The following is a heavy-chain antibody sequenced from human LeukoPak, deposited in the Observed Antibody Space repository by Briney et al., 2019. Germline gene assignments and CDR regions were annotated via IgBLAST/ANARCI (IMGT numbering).Heavy chain of an antibody. V-gene: IGHV3-7*04. J-gene: IGHJ4*02. CDR2: IKQDGSEK. CDR1: GFTFSSYW. Sequence: PGGSLRLSCAASGFTFSSYWMNWVRQAPGKGLEWVANIKQDGSEKYYVDSVKGRFTISRDNAKNSLYLQMNSLRAEDTAVYYCARGNPRTYDYVWGSYRKGLYFDYWGQGTLVTVSS. D-gene: IGHD3-16*02. CDR3: ARGNPRTYDYVWGSYRKGLYFDY.